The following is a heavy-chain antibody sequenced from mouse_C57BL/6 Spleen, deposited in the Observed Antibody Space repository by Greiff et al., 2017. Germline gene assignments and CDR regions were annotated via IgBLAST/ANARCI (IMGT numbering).Heavy chain of an antibody. Sequence: VHVKQSGPELVKPGASVKMSCKASGYTFTDYNMHWVKQSHGKSLEWIGYINPNNGGTSYNQKFKGKATLTVNKSSSTAYMELRSLTSEDSAVYYCARYPYYYGSSDGFFDYWGQGTTLTVSS. V-gene: IGHV1-22*01. CDR2: INPNNGGT. CDR1: GYTFTDYN. D-gene: IGHD1-1*01. CDR3: ARYPYYYGSSDGFFDY. J-gene: IGHJ2*01.